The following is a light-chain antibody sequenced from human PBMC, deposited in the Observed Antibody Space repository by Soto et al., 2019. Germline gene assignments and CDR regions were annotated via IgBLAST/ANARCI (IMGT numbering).Light chain of an antibody. CDR3: QQYGSSEII. V-gene: IGKV3-20*01. CDR1: QSVSSN. J-gene: IGKJ5*01. Sequence: EIVLTQSPATLSLSPGERATLSCRASQSVSSNLAWYQQKPGQAPRLLIYGASTRATGIPDRFSGSVSGTDFTLTITRLEPEDCAVFYCQQYGSSEIIFGQGTRLEI. CDR2: GAS.